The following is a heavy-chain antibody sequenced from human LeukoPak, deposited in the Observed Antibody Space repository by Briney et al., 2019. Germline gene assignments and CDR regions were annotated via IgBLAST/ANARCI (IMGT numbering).Heavy chain of an antibody. V-gene: IGHV4-59*01. CDR2: IYYSGST. CDR3: ARTGSTVTMLYPFDH. Sequence: KPWETLSLTCTVSGGSIRSYYWSWIRQPPGKGLEWIGYIYYSGSTNYNPSLKSRVSISVDTSKNQFSLKLSSVTAADTAVYYCARTGSTVTMLYPFDHWGQGTLVTVSS. J-gene: IGHJ4*02. D-gene: IGHD4-17*01. CDR1: GGSIRSYY.